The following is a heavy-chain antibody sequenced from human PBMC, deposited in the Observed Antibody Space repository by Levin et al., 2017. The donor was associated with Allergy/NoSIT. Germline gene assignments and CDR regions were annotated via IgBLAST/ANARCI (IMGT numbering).Heavy chain of an antibody. V-gene: IGHV2-5*02. Sequence: KKSGPTLVKPTQTLTLTCTFSGFSLRTSGVGVGWIRQPPGKALECLALIYWDDDKRYSPSLKSRLTITKDTSKNQVVLSMTNMDPVDTGTYYCAHITMIEGAYTIDPWGQGTLVTVSS. D-gene: IGHD3-22*01. J-gene: IGHJ5*02. CDR1: GFSLRTSGVG. CDR2: IYWDDDK. CDR3: AHITMIEGAYTIDP.